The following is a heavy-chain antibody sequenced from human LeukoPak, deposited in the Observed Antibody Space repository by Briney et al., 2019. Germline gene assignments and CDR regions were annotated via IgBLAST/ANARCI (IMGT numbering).Heavy chain of an antibody. CDR2: INGDGSWT. J-gene: IGHJ6*02. D-gene: IGHD3-10*01. CDR3: AKLSRDGLLWFGDRSGSYGMDV. Sequence: GGSLRLSRAASGNYWMHWVRQAPGKGLVWVSHINGDGSWTTYADSVKGRFTISKDNAKNTVYLQMNNLRAEDTAVYYCAKLSRDGLLWFGDRSGSYGMDVWGQGTTVTVSS. CDR1: GNYW. V-gene: IGHV3-74*01.